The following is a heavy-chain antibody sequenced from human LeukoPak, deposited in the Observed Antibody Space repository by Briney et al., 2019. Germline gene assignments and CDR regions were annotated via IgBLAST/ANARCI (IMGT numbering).Heavy chain of an antibody. J-gene: IGHJ4*02. Sequence: ASVKVSCKASGYTFTSCYMHWVRQAPGQGLEWMGIINPSGGSTSYAQKFQGRVTMTRDTSTSTVYMELSSLRSEDTAVYYCARDKSYCSGGSCYSRRYFDYWGQGTLVTVSS. V-gene: IGHV1-46*01. CDR2: INPSGGST. CDR3: ARDKSYCSGGSCYSRRYFDY. CDR1: GYTFTSCY. D-gene: IGHD2-15*01.